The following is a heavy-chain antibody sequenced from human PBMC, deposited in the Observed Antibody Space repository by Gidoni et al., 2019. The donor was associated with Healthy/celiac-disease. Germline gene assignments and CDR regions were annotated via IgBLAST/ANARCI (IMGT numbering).Heavy chain of an antibody. Sequence: EVQLVESGGGLIQPGGSLRLSCAAFGFTVSSNYLTWVRQAPGKGLEWVSVIYSGGSTYYADSVKGRFTISRDNSKNTLYLQMNSLRAEDTAVYYCARNRYGYLYYFDYWGQGTLVTVSS. V-gene: IGHV3-53*01. CDR3: ARNRYGYLYYFDY. CDR2: IYSGGST. D-gene: IGHD5-18*01. J-gene: IGHJ4*02. CDR1: GFTVSSNY.